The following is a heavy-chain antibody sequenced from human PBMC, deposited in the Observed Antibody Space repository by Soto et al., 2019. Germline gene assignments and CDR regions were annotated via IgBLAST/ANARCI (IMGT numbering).Heavy chain of an antibody. J-gene: IGHJ4*02. Sequence: PSETLSLTCTVSGVTLTGYYWSWIRQTPGKTLEWIGCIYFNGTTNYNPSLKSRVAISLDMSKNQFSLELSSMTAADTAVYHCARGKGTHKYWGRGTLVTVSS. CDR1: GVTLTGYY. CDR3: ARGKGTHKY. CDR2: IYFNGTT. V-gene: IGHV4-59*01. D-gene: IGHD3-10*01.